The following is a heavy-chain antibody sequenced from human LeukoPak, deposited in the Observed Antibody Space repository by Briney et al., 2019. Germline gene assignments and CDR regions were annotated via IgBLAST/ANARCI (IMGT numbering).Heavy chain of an antibody. CDR2: INSDGSST. CDR1: GFTFNFYW. D-gene: IGHD1-26*01. Sequence: GGSLRLSCAASGFTFNFYWMHWVRQAPGKGLLWVSRINSDGSSTSYADSVKGRFTTSRDNSKNALYSQMNSLRGEDTAVYYCAKVRVGATIDDWGQGTLVTVSS. CDR3: AKVRVGATIDD. J-gene: IGHJ4*02. V-gene: IGHV3-74*01.